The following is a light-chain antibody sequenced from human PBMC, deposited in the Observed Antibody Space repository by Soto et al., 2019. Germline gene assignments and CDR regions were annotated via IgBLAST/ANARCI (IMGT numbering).Light chain of an antibody. V-gene: IGKV1-17*01. CDR3: LQHNTYPWT. Sequence: DIQMTQSPSSLSASVGDRVTITCRASQDIRNELGWYQQKPGRAPKRLIYGVSNLQSGVPSRFSGSESGTEFTLTISSRQPEESATYYCLQHNTYPWTFGQGTKVEVK. J-gene: IGKJ1*01. CDR1: QDIRNE. CDR2: GVS.